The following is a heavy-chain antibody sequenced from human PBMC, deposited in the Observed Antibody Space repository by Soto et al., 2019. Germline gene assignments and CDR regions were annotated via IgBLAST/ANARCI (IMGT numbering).Heavy chain of an antibody. J-gene: IGHJ4*02. D-gene: IGHD6-13*01. V-gene: IGHV1-24*01. CDR2: FDPEDGGT. CDR3: ATPGDLAAARLFDY. CDR1: GYTLTELS. Sequence: GASVKVSCKVSGYTLTELSMHWVRQAPGKGLEWMGGFDPEDGGTIYAQKFQGRVTMTEDTSTDTAYMELSSLRSEDTAVYYCATPGDLAAARLFDYWGQGTLVTVSS.